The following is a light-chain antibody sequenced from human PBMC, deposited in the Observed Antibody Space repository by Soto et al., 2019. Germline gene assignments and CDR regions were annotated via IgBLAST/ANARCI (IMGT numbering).Light chain of an antibody. V-gene: IGLV3-21*04. Sequence: SYELTQPPSVSVAPGETATIACGGHDIGSKSVHWYQQKPGLAPFLVIYSNSGRPSGIPERFSGSNSGNTATLAISRVEAGDEADYYCHVWDGSINHHVFGTGTKLTVL. J-gene: IGLJ1*01. CDR2: SNS. CDR1: DIGSKS. CDR3: HVWDGSINHHV.